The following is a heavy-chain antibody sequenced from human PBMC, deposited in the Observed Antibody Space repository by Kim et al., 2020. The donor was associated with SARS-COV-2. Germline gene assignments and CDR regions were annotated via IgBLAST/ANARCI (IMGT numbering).Heavy chain of an antibody. CDR1: GGSFSGYY. J-gene: IGHJ5*02. CDR2: INHSGST. V-gene: IGHV4-34*01. Sequence: SETLSLTCAVYGGSFSGYYWSWIRQPPGKGLEWIGEINHSGSTNYNPSLKSRVTISVDTSKNQFSLKLSSVTAADTAVYYCARRRAWYSSSSVREGTGNWFDPWGQGTLVTVSS. CDR3: ARRRAWYSSSSVREGTGNWFDP. D-gene: IGHD6-13*01.